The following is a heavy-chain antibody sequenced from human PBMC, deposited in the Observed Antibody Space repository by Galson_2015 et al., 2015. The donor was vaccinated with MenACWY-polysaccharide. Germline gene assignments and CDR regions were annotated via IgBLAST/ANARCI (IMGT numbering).Heavy chain of an antibody. J-gene: IGHJ3*02. CDR1: GFTFSSYA. V-gene: IGHV3-30-3*01. CDR3: ASAGYYYDSSGYSDDAFDI. CDR2: ISYDGSDK. D-gene: IGHD3-22*01. Sequence: SLRLSCAASGFTFSSYAMHWVRQAPGKGLEWVAVISYDGSDKYYADSVKGRFTISRDNSKNTLYLQMNGLRAEDTAVYYCASAGYYYDSSGYSDDAFDIWGQGTMVTVSS.